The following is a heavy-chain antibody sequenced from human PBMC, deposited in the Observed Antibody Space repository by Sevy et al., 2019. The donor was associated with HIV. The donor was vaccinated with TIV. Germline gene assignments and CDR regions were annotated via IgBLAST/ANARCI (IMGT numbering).Heavy chain of an antibody. Sequence: GGSLRLSCVGSGITFSYYSMNWVRQAPGKGLEWVSAISSSSSNIYYADSVKGRFTISRDNAKKSLYLQMNSLRAEDTVVYYCARDRDGSGSSGGYGMDVWGQGTTVTVSS. D-gene: IGHD3-10*01. V-gene: IGHV3-21*01. CDR1: GITFSYYS. CDR3: ARDRDGSGSSGGYGMDV. CDR2: ISSSSSNI. J-gene: IGHJ6*02.